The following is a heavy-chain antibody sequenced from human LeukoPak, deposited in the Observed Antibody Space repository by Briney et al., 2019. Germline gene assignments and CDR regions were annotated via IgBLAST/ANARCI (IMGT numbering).Heavy chain of an antibody. CDR1: GGSISSYY. V-gene: IGHV4-59*08. Sequence: SETLSLTCSVSGGSISSYYWSWIRQPPGKGLEWVACIYYSGSTNYNPSLKSRVTMSVDTSKNQFSLKLTSVTAADTAVYYCARLRPVAGYDAFDIWGHGTMVTVSS. J-gene: IGHJ3*02. D-gene: IGHD6-19*01. CDR2: IYYSGST. CDR3: ARLRPVAGYDAFDI.